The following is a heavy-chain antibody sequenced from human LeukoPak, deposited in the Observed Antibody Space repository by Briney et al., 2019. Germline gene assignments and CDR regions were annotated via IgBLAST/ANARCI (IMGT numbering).Heavy chain of an antibody. D-gene: IGHD3-22*01. Sequence: PGGSLRLSCAASGFTFSDYNMRWIRQAPGKGLEWVSSISRSGSTKYYADSVKGRFTISRDNAKNSLFLQMNSLRAEDTAVYYCARESYYDSSGYSHDAFDIWGQGTMVTVSS. CDR1: GFTFSDYN. CDR2: ISRSGSTK. J-gene: IGHJ3*02. V-gene: IGHV3-11*01. CDR3: ARESYYDSSGYSHDAFDI.